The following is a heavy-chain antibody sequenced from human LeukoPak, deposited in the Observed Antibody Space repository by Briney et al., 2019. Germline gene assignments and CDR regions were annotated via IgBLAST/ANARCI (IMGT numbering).Heavy chain of an antibody. CDR2: INWNGGST. CDR3: ARGGPIVGATDFVGHLDY. J-gene: IGHJ4*02. D-gene: IGHD1-26*01. V-gene: IGHV3-20*04. Sequence: GGSLRLSCAASGFTFDDYGMSWVRQAPGKGLEWVSGINWNGGSTGYADSVKGRFTISRDNAKNSLYLQMNSLRAEDTALYYCARGGPIVGATDFVGHLDYWGQGTPVTVSS. CDR1: GFTFDDYG.